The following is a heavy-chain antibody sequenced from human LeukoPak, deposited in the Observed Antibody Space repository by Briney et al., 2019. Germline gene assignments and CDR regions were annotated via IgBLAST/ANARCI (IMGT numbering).Heavy chain of an antibody. J-gene: IGHJ5*02. V-gene: IGHV4-30-2*01. CDR1: GGSISSGYYY. Sequence: SETLSLTCTVSGGSISSGYYYWSWIRQPPGKGLEWIGYIYHSGSTYYNPSLKSRVTISVDRSKNQFSLKLSSVTAADTAVYYCARDDYGDNGVWFDPWGQGTLVTVSS. CDR3: ARDDYGDNGVWFDP. CDR2: IYHSGST. D-gene: IGHD4-17*01.